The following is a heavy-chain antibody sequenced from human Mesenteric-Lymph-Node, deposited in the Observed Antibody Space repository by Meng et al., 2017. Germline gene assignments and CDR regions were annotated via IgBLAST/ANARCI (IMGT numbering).Heavy chain of an antibody. CDR3: ARGRRFGDFFGLDY. V-gene: IGHV4-34*01. Sequence: VQHREWGPGLLKPSETLSLTCAVYGGSFRDYYWSWVRQPPGKGLEWIGEINHSGATNYSPSLKSRVIMSVDTSKNQFSLKVTSVTAADTALYFCARGRRFGDFFGLDYWGRGILVTVSS. CDR2: INHSGAT. D-gene: IGHD3-10*01. J-gene: IGHJ4*02. CDR1: GGSFRDYY.